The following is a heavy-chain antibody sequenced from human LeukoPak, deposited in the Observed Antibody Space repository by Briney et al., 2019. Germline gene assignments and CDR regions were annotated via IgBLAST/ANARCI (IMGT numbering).Heavy chain of an antibody. CDR2: IWYDGSNK. V-gene: IGHV3-33*01. D-gene: IGHD6-19*01. CDR3: ASKSSPTGGY. CDR1: GFTFSSYG. Sequence: GGSLRLSCAASGFTFSSYGMHWVRQAPGKGLEWVAVIWYDGSNKYHADPVKGRFTISRDNSRNMVYLQMNSLRAEDTAVYYCASKSSPTGGYWGQGTLVTVSS. J-gene: IGHJ4*02.